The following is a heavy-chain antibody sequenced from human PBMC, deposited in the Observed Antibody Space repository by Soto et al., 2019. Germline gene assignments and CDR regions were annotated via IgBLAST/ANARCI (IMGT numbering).Heavy chain of an antibody. J-gene: IGHJ3*02. CDR2: IYPGDSDT. CDR3: ATTYYYDSSGYPGAFDI. CDR1: GYSFTSYW. V-gene: IGHV5-51*01. D-gene: IGHD3-22*01. Sequence: PGASLKISCKGSGYSFTSYWFGWVRQMPGKGLEWMGIIYPGDSDTRYSPSFQGQVTISADKSISTAYLQWSSLKASDTAMYYCATTYYYDSSGYPGAFDIWGQGTMVTVSS.